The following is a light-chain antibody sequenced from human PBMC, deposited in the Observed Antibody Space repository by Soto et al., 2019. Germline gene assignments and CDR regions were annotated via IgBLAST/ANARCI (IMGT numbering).Light chain of an antibody. V-gene: IGKV3-20*01. CDR1: PSVSNNY. J-gene: IGKJ5*01. Sequence: ESVLMQSPGTLSLSPGERSTLSCMARPSVSNNYFAWSQQEPGQAPRLLIYGASNRATGIPDRFSGSGSGTDFTLTISRLEPEDFAVYYCQQYGSSPPSITFGQGTRLEIK. CDR2: GAS. CDR3: QQYGSSPPSIT.